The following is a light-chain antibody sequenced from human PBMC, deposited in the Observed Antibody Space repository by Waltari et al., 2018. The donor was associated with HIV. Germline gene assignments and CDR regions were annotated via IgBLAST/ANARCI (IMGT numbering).Light chain of an antibody. CDR3: QQYNNWPPRT. CDR2: GAS. CDR1: QSVSSN. V-gene: IGKV3-15*01. Sequence: EIVMTQSPATMSVSPEERATLSCRASQSVSSNLVWYQQKPGQAPRLLSYGASTRATGISARFSGSGSGTEFTLTISSLQSEDFAVYYCQQYNNWPPRTFGGGTKVEIK. J-gene: IGKJ4*01.